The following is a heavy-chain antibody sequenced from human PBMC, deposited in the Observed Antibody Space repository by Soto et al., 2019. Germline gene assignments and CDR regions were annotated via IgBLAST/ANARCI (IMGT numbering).Heavy chain of an antibody. CDR3: PRQDVRAWGRFAP. V-gene: IGHV4-39*01. CDR2: IYHSGIT. Sequence: PSETLSLTCTVSGGSISSGDYYWGWIRQPPGEGLEWIGTIYHSGITYYNPSLKSRVTISEDTSNNQFSLKLTFVTAADTAVYYCPRQDVRAWGRFAPWAKGTLVTVSA. CDR1: GGSISSGDYY. J-gene: IGHJ5*02. D-gene: IGHD7-27*01.